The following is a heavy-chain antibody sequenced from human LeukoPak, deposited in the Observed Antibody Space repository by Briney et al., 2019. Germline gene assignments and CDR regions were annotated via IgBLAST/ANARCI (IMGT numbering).Heavy chain of an antibody. CDR1: GTFIRSGNY. J-gene: IGHJ6*03. Sequence: SETLSLTCTVSGTFIRSGNYWGWIRQAPGKTLEWIGTIYHSGSTSYNPSLKSRVTLSVDTSKNQLSLILSSVTAADTAVYYCARRCSSWFCYYYMDVWGKGTTVTISS. D-gene: IGHD6-13*01. V-gene: IGHV4-38-2*02. CDR2: IYHSGST. CDR3: ARRCSSWFCYYYMDV.